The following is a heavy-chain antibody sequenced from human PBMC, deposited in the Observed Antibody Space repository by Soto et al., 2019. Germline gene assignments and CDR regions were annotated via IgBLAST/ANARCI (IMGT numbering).Heavy chain of an antibody. CDR3: ARVQQLEPHYGMDV. J-gene: IGHJ6*02. CDR2: IGTAGDT. V-gene: IGHV3-13*01. CDR1: GFTFSSYD. Sequence: EVQLVESGGGLVQPGGSLRLSCAASGFTFSSYDMRWVRQATGKGLEWVSAIGTAGDTYYPGSVKGRFTISRENAKNSLYLQMNSLRAEDTAVYSCARVQQLEPHYGMDVWGQGTTVTVSS. D-gene: IGHD6-13*01.